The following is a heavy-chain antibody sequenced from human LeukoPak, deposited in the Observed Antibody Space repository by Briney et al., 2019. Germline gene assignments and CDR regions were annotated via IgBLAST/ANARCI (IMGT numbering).Heavy chain of an antibody. CDR2: IAGSGATT. D-gene: IGHD7-27*01. V-gene: IGHV3-23*01. CDR3: AKDSGNWGTNFDY. Sequence: GGSLRLSCAASGFTFSSYGMSWVRQAPGKGLEWVSAIAGSGATTNYADSVKGRFTISRDNSKSTLFLQMNSLRVEDTAVYYCAKDSGNWGTNFDYWGQGSLVTVSS. J-gene: IGHJ4*02. CDR1: GFTFSSYG.